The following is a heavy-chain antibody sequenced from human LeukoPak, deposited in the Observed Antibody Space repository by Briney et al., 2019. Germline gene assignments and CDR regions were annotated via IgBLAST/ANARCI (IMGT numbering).Heavy chain of an antibody. D-gene: IGHD6-13*01. CDR2: IIPILGIA. Sequence: ASVKVSFKAAGGTFSSYTISWVRQAPGQGLEWMGRIIPILGIANYAQKFQGRVTITADKSTSTAYMELSSLRSEDTAVYYCARDSSSWYVSDYWGQGTLVTVSS. V-gene: IGHV1-69*04. J-gene: IGHJ4*02. CDR1: GGTFSSYT. CDR3: ARDSSSWYVSDY.